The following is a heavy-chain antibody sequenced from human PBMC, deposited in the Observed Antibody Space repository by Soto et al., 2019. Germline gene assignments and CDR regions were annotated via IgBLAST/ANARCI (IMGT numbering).Heavy chain of an antibody. CDR1: GYSFTSYW. J-gene: IGHJ3*02. CDR2: IYPGDSDT. V-gene: IGHV5-51*01. CDR3: ARLRYIVVVVAATRAFDI. D-gene: IGHD2-15*01. Sequence: GESLKISCKGSGYSFTSYWIGWVRQMPGKGLEWMGIIYPGDSDTRYSPSFQGQVTISADKSISTAYLQWSSLKASDTAMYYCARLRYIVVVVAATRAFDIWGQGTMVTVSS.